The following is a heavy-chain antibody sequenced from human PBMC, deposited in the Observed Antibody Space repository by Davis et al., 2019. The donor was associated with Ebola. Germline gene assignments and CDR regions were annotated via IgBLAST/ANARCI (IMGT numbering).Heavy chain of an antibody. D-gene: IGHD6-13*01. CDR1: GFTFSSYG. CDR2: IWYDGSNK. Sequence: GESLKISCAASGFTFSSYGMHWVRQAPGKGLEWVAVIWYDGSNKYYADSVKGRFTISRDNSKNTLYLQMNSLRAEDTAVYYCARSAIAAAAHGDYWGQGTLVTVPS. CDR3: ARSAIAAAAHGDY. V-gene: IGHV3-33*01. J-gene: IGHJ4*02.